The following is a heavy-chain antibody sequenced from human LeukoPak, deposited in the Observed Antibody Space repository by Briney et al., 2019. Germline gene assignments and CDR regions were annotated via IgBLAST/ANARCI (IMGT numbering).Heavy chain of an antibody. J-gene: IGHJ4*02. CDR3: AKDQGGTYYDILTGYYTTQISSFDY. Sequence: GGSLRLSCAASGFTFSSYGMHWVRQAPGKGLEGVAFIRYDGSNKYYADSVKGRFTISRDNSKNTPYLQMNSLRAEDTAVYYCAKDQGGTYYDILTGYYTTQISSFDYWGQGTLVTVSS. CDR1: GFTFSSYG. D-gene: IGHD3-9*01. V-gene: IGHV3-30*02. CDR2: IRYDGSNK.